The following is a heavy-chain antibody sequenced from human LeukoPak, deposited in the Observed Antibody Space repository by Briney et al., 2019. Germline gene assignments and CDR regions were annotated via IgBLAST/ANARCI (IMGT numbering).Heavy chain of an antibody. V-gene: IGHV4-38-2*02. CDR1: GYSISSGYY. D-gene: IGHD1-26*01. Sequence: KPSETPSLTCTVSGYSISSGYYWGWIRQPPGKGLEWIGSIYHSGSTYYNPSLKSRVTISVDTSKNQFSLKLSSVTAADTAVYYCAREYRSVVGATLGRTDYWGQGTLVTVSS. CDR3: AREYRSVVGATLGRTDY. CDR2: IYHSGST. J-gene: IGHJ4*02.